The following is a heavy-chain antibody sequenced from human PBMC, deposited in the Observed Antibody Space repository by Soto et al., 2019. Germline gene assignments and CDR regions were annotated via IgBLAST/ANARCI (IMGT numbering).Heavy chain of an antibody. Sequence: SCATSGFPFNDYYMTWIRQAPGKGLEWLSHISPKSTFRNYADSVKGRFTISRDNTESSLFLQMNSLGVDDTAVYSCVRGGGGGLFEHWGQGVLVTVSS. CDR2: ISPKSTFR. D-gene: IGHD2-21*01. V-gene: IGHV3-11*06. CDR1: GFPFNDYY. J-gene: IGHJ4*02. CDR3: VRGGGGGLFEH.